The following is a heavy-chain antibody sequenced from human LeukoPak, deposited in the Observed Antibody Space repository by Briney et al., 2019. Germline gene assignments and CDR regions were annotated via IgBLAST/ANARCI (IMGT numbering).Heavy chain of an antibody. D-gene: IGHD3-22*01. CDR2: IKSKTDGGTT. V-gene: IGHV3-15*01. CDR1: GFTFSNAW. Sequence: KPGGSLRLSCAASGFTFSNAWMSWVRQAPGKGLECVGRIKSKTDGGTTDYAAPVKGRFTISRDASKNTLYLQMNSLKTEDTAVYYCTTETYYYDSSGYYYKDYWGQGTLVTVSS. CDR3: TTETYYYDSSGYYYKDY. J-gene: IGHJ4*02.